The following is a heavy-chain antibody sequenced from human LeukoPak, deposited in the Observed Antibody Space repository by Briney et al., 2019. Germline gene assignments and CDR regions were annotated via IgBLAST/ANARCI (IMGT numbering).Heavy chain of an antibody. CDR2: ISYDGSNK. D-gene: IGHD4-23*01. V-gene: IGHV3-30-3*01. Sequence: GGSLRLSCAASGFTFSTYAMHWVRQAPGKGLEWVAVISYDGSNKYYADSVKGRFTISRDNSKNTLYLQMNSLRAEDTAVYYCARAWHPYGGNGGDYFDYWGQGTLVTVSS. J-gene: IGHJ4*02. CDR1: GFTFSTYA. CDR3: ARAWHPYGGNGGDYFDY.